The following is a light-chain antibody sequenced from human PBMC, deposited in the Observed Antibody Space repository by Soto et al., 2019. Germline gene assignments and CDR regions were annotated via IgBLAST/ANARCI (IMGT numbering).Light chain of an antibody. V-gene: IGLV2-14*01. Sequence: QSVLTQPASVSRSPGQSITISCTGTSSDVGGYNYVSWYQQHPGKAPKLMIYEVSNRPSGVSNRFSGSKSGNTASLTISGLQAEDEADYYCSSYTSSTTYNYVFGTGTKVTVL. CDR2: EVS. CDR3: SSYTSSTTYNYV. J-gene: IGLJ1*01. CDR1: SSDVGGYNY.